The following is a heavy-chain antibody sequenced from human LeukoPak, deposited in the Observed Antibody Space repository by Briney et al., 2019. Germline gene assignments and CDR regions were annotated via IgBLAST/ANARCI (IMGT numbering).Heavy chain of an antibody. D-gene: IGHD3-3*01. CDR3: ARGGYVLRFLEWSTLDY. J-gene: IGHJ4*02. CDR1: GYTFTGYY. V-gene: IGHV1-2*02. CDR2: INPNSGGT. Sequence: ASVKVSCKASGYTFTGYYMHWVRQAPGQGLEWMGWINPNSGGTNYAQKFQGRVTMARDTSISTAYMELSRLRSDDTAVYHCARGGYVLRFLEWSTLDYWGQGTLVTVSS.